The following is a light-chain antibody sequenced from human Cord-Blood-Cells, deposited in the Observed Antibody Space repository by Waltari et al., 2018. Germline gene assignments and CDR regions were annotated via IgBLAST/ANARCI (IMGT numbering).Light chain of an antibody. Sequence: EIVLTQSPGTLSLSPGERATLSCRARLRVSSSYLSWYQQKPGQAPRLLIYGASSRATGIPDRFSGSGSGTDFTLTISRLEPEDFAVYYCQQYGSSSWTFGQGTKVEIK. CDR2: GAS. J-gene: IGKJ1*01. V-gene: IGKV3-20*01. CDR1: LRVSSSY. CDR3: QQYGSSSWT.